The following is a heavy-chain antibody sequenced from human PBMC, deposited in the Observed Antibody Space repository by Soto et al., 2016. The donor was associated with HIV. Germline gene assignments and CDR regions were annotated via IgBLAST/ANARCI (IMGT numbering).Heavy chain of an antibody. J-gene: IGHJ4*02. CDR1: GFTFSSYT. CDR2: ISSSSSYI. CDR3: AIAGDIDDY. V-gene: IGHV3-21*01. D-gene: IGHD2-21*01. Sequence: EVRLVESGGGLVKPGGPLRLSCAASGFTFSSYTMNWVRQAPGKGLEWVSSISSSSSYIYYADSVKGRFTISRDNAKKSLYLQMNSLRAEDTAVYYCAIAGDIDDYWGQGTLVTVSS.